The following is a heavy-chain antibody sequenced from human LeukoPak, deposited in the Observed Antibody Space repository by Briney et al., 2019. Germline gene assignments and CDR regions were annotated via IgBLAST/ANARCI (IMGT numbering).Heavy chain of an antibody. V-gene: IGHV1-18*01. CDR2: ISGYNGNT. Sequence: ASVKVSCKASGYTFSSYGITWVRQAPGQGLEWMGWISGYNGNTNYAQKLQGRVTTTTDTSTSTAYMELRSLRSDDTAVFYCARSQAALDAFDIWGQGTMVTVSS. D-gene: IGHD6-13*01. CDR1: GYTFSSYG. J-gene: IGHJ3*02. CDR3: ARSQAALDAFDI.